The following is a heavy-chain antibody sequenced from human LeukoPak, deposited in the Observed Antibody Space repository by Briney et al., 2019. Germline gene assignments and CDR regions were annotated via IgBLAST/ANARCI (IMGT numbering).Heavy chain of an antibody. CDR3: ATDVDIVATIEGDFDY. D-gene: IGHD5-12*01. CDR2: ISYDGSNK. V-gene: IGHV3-30*03. CDR1: GFTFSSYG. J-gene: IGHJ4*02. Sequence: GGSLRLSCAASGFTFSSYGMHWVRQAPGKGLEWVAVISYDGSNKYYADSVKGRFTISRDNSKNTLYLQMNSLRAEDTAVYYCATDVDIVATIEGDFDYWGQGTLVTVSS.